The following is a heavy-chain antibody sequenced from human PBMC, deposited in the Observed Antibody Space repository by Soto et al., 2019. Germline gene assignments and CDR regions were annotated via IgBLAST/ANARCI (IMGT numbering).Heavy chain of an antibody. D-gene: IGHD1-26*01. CDR1: GGAFNNYI. CDR3: ARGRDQPPVGLYFDS. Sequence: QVQLVQSGAEVKQPGSSVKVSCKASGGAFNNYIFDWVRQAPGQGLEWMGGIIPMFGTPKYAQTFQDRITISADVSRGTAYMELTSLRFADTAIYYCARGRDQPPVGLYFDSWGEGTRVTVSS. CDR2: IIPMFGTP. V-gene: IGHV1-69*01. J-gene: IGHJ4*02.